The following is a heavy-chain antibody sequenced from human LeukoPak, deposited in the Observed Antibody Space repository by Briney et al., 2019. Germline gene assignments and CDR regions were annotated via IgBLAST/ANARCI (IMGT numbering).Heavy chain of an antibody. CDR3: ARTEPDYGQNPSYCYYMDV. J-gene: IGHJ6*03. Sequence: GGSLRLSCAASGFTFSSYGMHWVRQAPGKGLEWVAFIRYDGSNKYYADSVKGRFTISRDNSKNTLYLQMNSLRAEDTAVYYCARTEPDYGQNPSYCYYMDVWGKGTTVTISS. D-gene: IGHD4-17*01. V-gene: IGHV3-30*02. CDR1: GFTFSSYG. CDR2: IRYDGSNK.